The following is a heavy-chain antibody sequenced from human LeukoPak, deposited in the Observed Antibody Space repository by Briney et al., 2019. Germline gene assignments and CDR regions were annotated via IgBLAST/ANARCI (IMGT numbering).Heavy chain of an antibody. CDR3: AKPKGDYGDY. V-gene: IGHV3-21*01. CDR2: ISSSSSYI. Sequence: GGSLRLSCAASGFTFSSYSMNWVRQAPRKGLEWVSSISSSSSYIYYADSVKGRFTISRDNSKNTLYLQMNSLRAEDTAVYYCAKPKGDYGDYWGQGTLVTVSS. J-gene: IGHJ4*02. D-gene: IGHD4-17*01. CDR1: GFTFSSYS.